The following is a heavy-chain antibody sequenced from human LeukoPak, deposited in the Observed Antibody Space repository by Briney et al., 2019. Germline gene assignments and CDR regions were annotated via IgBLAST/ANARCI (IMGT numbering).Heavy chain of an antibody. Sequence: PSETLSLTCAVYGGSFSGYYWSWIRQPPGKGLEWIGEINHSGSTNYNPSLKSRVTISVDSSKNQFSLKLSSVTAADTAVYYCAKTTRRYCSGGSCYSPHFDYWGQGTLVTVSS. D-gene: IGHD2-15*01. J-gene: IGHJ4*02. CDR1: GGSFSGYY. CDR2: INHSGST. CDR3: AKTTRRYCSGGSCYSPHFDY. V-gene: IGHV4-34*01.